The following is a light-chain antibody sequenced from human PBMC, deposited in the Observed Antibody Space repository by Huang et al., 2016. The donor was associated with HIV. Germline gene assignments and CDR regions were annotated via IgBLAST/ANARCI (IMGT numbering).Light chain of an antibody. V-gene: IGKV3-20*01. CDR3: QQYGSSPWT. CDR1: QSVNNNY. Sequence: EIVLTQSPGSLSLSPGEGATLSCRASQSVNNNYLAWYQQKPGQAPRLLIFSASNRATGIPDRFGGSGSATDFTLTIRSLEPEDFAMYYCQQYGSSPWTFGQGTKVEVK. J-gene: IGKJ1*01. CDR2: SAS.